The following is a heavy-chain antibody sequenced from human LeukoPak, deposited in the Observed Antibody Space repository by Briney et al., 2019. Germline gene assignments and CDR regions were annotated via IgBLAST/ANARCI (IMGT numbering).Heavy chain of an antibody. J-gene: IGHJ4*02. CDR2: INYSGST. D-gene: IGHD6-19*01. Sequence: SETLSLTCTVSGGSISSTFYYWGWIRQPPGKGLEWIGSINYSGSTYYNPSLKSRVTISVDTSKNQFSLKLSSVTAADTAVYYCARRLFKIEVAGHYDYWGQGILVTVSS. CDR1: GGSISSTFYY. V-gene: IGHV4-39*07. CDR3: ARRLFKIEVAGHYDY.